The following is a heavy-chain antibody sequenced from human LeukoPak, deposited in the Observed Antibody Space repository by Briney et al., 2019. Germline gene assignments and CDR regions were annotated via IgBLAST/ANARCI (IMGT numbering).Heavy chain of an antibody. CDR1: GGSISSSSAY. J-gene: IGHJ4*02. D-gene: IGHD5-18*01. CDR2: IYYSKNT. CDR3: VSPRGFSYGYFDY. Sequence: KPSETLSLTCTVSGGSISSSSAYWGWIRQPPGKGLEWIGSIYYSKNTYYSPSLKSRVTISADTSKNQFSLTLGSVSATDTAVYYCVSPRGFSYGYFDYWGQGTLVTVSS. V-gene: IGHV4-39*01.